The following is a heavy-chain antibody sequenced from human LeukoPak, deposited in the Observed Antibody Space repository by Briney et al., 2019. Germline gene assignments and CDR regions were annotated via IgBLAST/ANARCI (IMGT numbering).Heavy chain of an antibody. J-gene: IGHJ4*02. D-gene: IGHD6-19*01. CDR2: IYYSGST. Sequence: PSETLSLTCTVSGGSISSSSYYWDWIRQPPGKGLEWIGSIYYSGSTYYNPSLKSRVTISVDTSKNQFSLKLSSVTAADTAVYYCAGGIAVAGRQFDYWGQGTLVTVSS. CDR1: GGSISSSSYY. V-gene: IGHV4-39*01. CDR3: AGGIAVAGRQFDY.